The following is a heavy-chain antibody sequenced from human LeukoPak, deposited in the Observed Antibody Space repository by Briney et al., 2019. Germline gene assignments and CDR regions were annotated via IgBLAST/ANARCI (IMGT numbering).Heavy chain of an antibody. J-gene: IGHJ3*02. CDR1: GFAFSSYW. CDR3: ARPSAGVDAFDI. D-gene: IGHD6-13*01. CDR2: INSGRSST. Sequence: GGSLRLSCAASGFAFSSYWMHWVRQSPGKGLVWVSRINSGRSSTSYADSVKGRFTISRDNAKNTLYLQMNSLRAEDTAVYYCARPSAGVDAFDIWGQGTMVTVSS. V-gene: IGHV3-74*01.